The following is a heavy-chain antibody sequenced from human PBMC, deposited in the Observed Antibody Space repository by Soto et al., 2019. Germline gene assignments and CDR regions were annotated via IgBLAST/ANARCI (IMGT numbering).Heavy chain of an antibody. CDR1: RVTLYSRW. CDR3: ARTPYYYDSSGFYDEAFDI. Sequence: ASLRRSYSAARVTLYSRWMSWVRQARGKERDWVANITQDGGEKYYVYCVNCRFTISRDNAKNSLYLQMNSLRAEDTAVYFCARTPYYYDSSGFYDEAFDIWGQGTLVTVSS. D-gene: IGHD3-22*01. V-gene: IGHV3-7*01. J-gene: IGHJ3*02. CDR2: ITQDGGEK.